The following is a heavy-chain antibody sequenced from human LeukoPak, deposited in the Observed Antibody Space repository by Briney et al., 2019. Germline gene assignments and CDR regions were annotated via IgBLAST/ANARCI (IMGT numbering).Heavy chain of an antibody. CDR2: IHGSGGST. J-gene: IGHJ5*01. Sequence: GGSLRLSCAASGFTFSSYAMSWVRQAPGKGLEWVSRIHGSGGSTYYAASEKGRFTISRDNYNKTLHQQMNGLRADATVVSSRAKDGYFCGGIRYPPIWFGPRGQGTLGTVSS. CDR3: AKDGYFCGGIRYPPIWFGP. CDR1: GFTFSSYA. D-gene: IGHD2-15*01. V-gene: IGHV3-23*01.